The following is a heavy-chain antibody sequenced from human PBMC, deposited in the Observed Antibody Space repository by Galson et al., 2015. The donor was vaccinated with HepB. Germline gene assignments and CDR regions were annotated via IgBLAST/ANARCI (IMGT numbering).Heavy chain of an antibody. V-gene: IGHV1-18*04. Sequence: SVKVSCKASGYTVTSYGISWVRQAPGQGLEWMGWISAYNGNTNYAQKLQGRVTMTTDTSTSTAYMELRSLRSDDTAVYYCARKSWRYYYDSQTDAFDIWGQGTMVTVSS. CDR2: ISAYNGNT. CDR3: ARKSWRYYYDSQTDAFDI. D-gene: IGHD3-22*01. CDR1: GYTVTSYG. J-gene: IGHJ3*02.